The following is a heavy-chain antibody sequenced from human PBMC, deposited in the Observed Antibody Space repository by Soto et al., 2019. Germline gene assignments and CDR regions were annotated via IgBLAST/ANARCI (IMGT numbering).Heavy chain of an antibody. CDR1: GFTFSSYG. V-gene: IGHV3-33*01. D-gene: IGHD3-3*01. J-gene: IGHJ4*02. CDR2: IWYDGSNK. CDR3: ARDHGRTYYDFWSGYSAPVTPMYYFDY. Sequence: PGGSLRLSCAASGFTFSSYGMHWVRQAPGKGLEWVAVIWYDGSNKYYADSVKGRFTISRDNSKNTLYLQMNSLRAEDTAVYYCARDHGRTYYDFWSGYSAPVTPMYYFDYWGQGTLVTVSS.